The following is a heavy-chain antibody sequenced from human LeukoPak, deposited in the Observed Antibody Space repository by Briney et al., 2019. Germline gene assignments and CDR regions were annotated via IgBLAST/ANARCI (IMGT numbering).Heavy chain of an antibody. CDR2: IYNSGST. J-gene: IGHJ6*02. CDR3: ARLQSYCSSTSCSHYGMDV. Sequence: SETLSLTCTVSGGSISIYYWSWIRQPPGKGLEWIGYIYNSGSTTYNPSLKSRATISVDTSKNQFSLKLSSVTAADTAVYYCARLQSYCSSTSCSHYGMDVWGQGTTVTVSS. D-gene: IGHD2-2*01. V-gene: IGHV4-59*08. CDR1: GGSISIYY.